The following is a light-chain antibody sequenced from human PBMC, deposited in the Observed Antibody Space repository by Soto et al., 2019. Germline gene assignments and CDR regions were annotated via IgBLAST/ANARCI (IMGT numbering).Light chain of an antibody. CDR1: QTISYTSINKTY. V-gene: IGKV4-1*01. CDR2: WAS. J-gene: IGKJ4*01. Sequence: DIVMTQSPDSLAVSLGERAAISCKSSQTISYTSINKTYLAWHQQRPGQPPKLLIYWASIRGSGVPDRLSGSGFGTDFTLTISSLQTEDVAVYYCQQYFSYPLTFGGGTKVDIK. CDR3: QQYFSYPLT.